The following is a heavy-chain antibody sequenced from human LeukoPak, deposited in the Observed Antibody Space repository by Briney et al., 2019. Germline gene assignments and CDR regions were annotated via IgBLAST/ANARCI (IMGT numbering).Heavy chain of an antibody. CDR2: IVGSSST. CDR3: ARIGAGSSRDY. V-gene: IGHV3-21*01. J-gene: IGHJ4*02. D-gene: IGHD6-13*01. Sequence: PGGSLRLSCAASGFTFSNFAMTWVRQAPGKGLEWVSSIVGSSSTYYADSLKGRFTISRDNAKSSLYPQMNSLRAEDTAVYYCARIGAGSSRDYWGQGTLVTVSS. CDR1: GFTFSNFA.